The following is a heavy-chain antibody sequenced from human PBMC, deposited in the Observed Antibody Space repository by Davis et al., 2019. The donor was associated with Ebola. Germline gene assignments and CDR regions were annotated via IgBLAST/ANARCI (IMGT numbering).Heavy chain of an antibody. Sequence: ASVKVSCKVSGYTLTEFSIHWVRQAPGKGLEWMGNFDPEDGEAIYAQRFQDRVTMTEDTSTDTAYMELSSLRSEDTAVYYCATDVWGTGKIAARPIDYWGQGTLVTVSS. V-gene: IGHV1-24*01. CDR3: ATDVWGTGKIAARPIDY. CDR1: GYTLTEFS. D-gene: IGHD6-6*01. J-gene: IGHJ4*02. CDR2: FDPEDGEA.